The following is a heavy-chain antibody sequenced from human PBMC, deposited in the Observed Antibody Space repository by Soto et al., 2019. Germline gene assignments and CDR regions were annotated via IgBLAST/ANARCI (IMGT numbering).Heavy chain of an antibody. CDR2: ISGSDFST. V-gene: IGHV3-23*01. J-gene: IGHJ4*02. CDR3: AKGPGMYSDFDS. CDR1: GFTFSAYA. D-gene: IGHD2-8*01. Sequence: GGSLRLSCAGSGFTFSAYAMSWVRQAPGKGLEWVSAISGSDFSTYYADSVKGRFTISRDNSKNTLYLQMNSLRAEDTAVYYCAKGPGMYSDFDSWGQGTRVTVSS.